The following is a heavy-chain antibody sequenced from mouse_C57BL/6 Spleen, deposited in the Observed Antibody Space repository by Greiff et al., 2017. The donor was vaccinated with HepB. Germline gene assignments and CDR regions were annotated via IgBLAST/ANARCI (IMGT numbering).Heavy chain of an antibody. CDR2: INPSSGYT. V-gene: IGHV1-4*01. CDR1: GYTFTSYT. J-gene: IGHJ2*01. D-gene: IGHD2-1*01. CDR3: ARLGNSDY. Sequence: VMLVESGAELARPGASVKMSCKASGYTFTSYTMHWVKQRPGQGLEWIGYINPSSGYTKYNQKFKDKATLTADKSSSTAYMQLSSLTSEDSAVYYCARLGNSDYWGQGTTLTVSS.